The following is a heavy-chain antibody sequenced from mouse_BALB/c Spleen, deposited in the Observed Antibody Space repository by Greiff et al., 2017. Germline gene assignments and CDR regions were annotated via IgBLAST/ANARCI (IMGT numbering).Heavy chain of an antibody. D-gene: IGHD2-14*01. Sequence: EVKLMESGPGLVKPSQSLSLTCTVTGYSITSDYAWNWIRQFPGNKLEWMGYISYSGSTSYNPSLKSRISITRDTSKNQFFLQLNSVTTEDTATYYCARGEVRRGSWFAYWGQGTLVTVSA. CDR3: ARGEVRRGSWFAY. V-gene: IGHV3-2*02. J-gene: IGHJ3*01. CDR1: GYSITSDYA. CDR2: ISYSGST.